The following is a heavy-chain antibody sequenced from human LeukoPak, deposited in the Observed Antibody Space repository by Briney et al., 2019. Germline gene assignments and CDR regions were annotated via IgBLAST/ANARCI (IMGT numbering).Heavy chain of an antibody. CDR3: ASGYYYDSSAYSYFQH. CDR1: GGSFSGYY. CDR2: INHSGST. Sequence: SETLSLTCAVYGGSFSGYYSSWIRQPPGKGLEWIGEINHSGSTNYNPSLKSRVTISVDTSKNQFSLKLSSVTAADTAVYYCASGYYYDSSAYSYFQHWGQGTLVTVSS. D-gene: IGHD3-22*01. V-gene: IGHV4-34*01. J-gene: IGHJ1*01.